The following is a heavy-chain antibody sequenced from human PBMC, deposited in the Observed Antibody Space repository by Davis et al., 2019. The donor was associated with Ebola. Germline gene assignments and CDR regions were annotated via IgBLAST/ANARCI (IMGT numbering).Heavy chain of an antibody. CDR3: VKDSADEYSVYDSTKRGYYFGLDV. J-gene: IGHJ6*02. CDR1: GFSFDDYA. CDR2: ISWNSGSI. Sequence: SLKISCEASGFSFDDYAMHWVRQAPGKGLEWVSSISWNSGSIDYADSVKGRFTISRDNAKNSLFLQMNGLRADDTALYYCVKDSADEYSVYDSTKRGYYFGLDVWGQGTKVTVSS. D-gene: IGHD5/OR15-5a*01. V-gene: IGHV3-9*01.